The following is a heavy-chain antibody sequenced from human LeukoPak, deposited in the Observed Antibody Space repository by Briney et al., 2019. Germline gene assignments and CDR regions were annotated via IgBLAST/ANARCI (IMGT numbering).Heavy chain of an antibody. CDR3: AKMEALELTTFFDY. V-gene: IGHV3-30-3*02. CDR2: ISYDGSNK. J-gene: IGHJ4*02. CDR1: GFTFSSYA. Sequence: PGGSLRLSCAASGFTFSSYAMHWVRQAPGKGLEWVAVISYDGSNKYYADSVKGRFTISRDNSKNTLYLQMNSLRAEDTAVYYCAKMEALELTTFFDYWGQGTLVTVSS. D-gene: IGHD1-7*01.